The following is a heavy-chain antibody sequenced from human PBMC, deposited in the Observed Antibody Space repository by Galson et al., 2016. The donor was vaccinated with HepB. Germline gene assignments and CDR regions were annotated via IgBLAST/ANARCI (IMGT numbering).Heavy chain of an antibody. J-gene: IGHJ6*02. CDR2: IYPGDSES. CDR1: GYRFTNYW. Sequence: QSGAEVKKPGESLRISCKGSGYRFTNYWVAWVRQMPGKGLEWMGIIYPGDSESRYSPSFQGQITIPADKSISPAYLQWSSLKASDTAMYYCARQDGDYAAYYDYGMDVWGQGTTITVSS. V-gene: IGHV5-51*01. CDR3: ARQDGDYAAYYDYGMDV. D-gene: IGHD4-17*01.